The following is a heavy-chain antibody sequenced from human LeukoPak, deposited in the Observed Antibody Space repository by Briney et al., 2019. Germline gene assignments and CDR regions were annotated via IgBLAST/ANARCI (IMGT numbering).Heavy chain of an antibody. CDR2: INAGNGNT. J-gene: IGHJ4*02. CDR1: GYTFTSYA. Sequence: ASVKVSCKASGYTFTSYAMHWVRQAPGQRLEWMGWINAGNGNTKYSQKFQGRVTITRDTSASTAYMELSSLGSEDTAVYYCASPYYYDSSGYYYDRYYFDYWGQGTLVTVSS. V-gene: IGHV1-3*01. D-gene: IGHD3-22*01. CDR3: ASPYYYDSSGYYYDRYYFDY.